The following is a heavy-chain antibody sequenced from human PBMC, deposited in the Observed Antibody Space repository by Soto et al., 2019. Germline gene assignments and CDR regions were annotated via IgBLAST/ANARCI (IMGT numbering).Heavy chain of an antibody. CDR3: ARGDYGDYLLGY. CDR1: GGSISSGGYY. J-gene: IGHJ4*02. D-gene: IGHD4-17*01. V-gene: IGHV4-31*03. Sequence: SETLSLTCTVSGGSISSGGYYWSWIRQHPGKGLEWIGYIYYSGSTYYNPSLKSRVTISVDTSKNQFSLKLSAVTAADTAVYYCARGDYGDYLLGYWGQGTLVTVSS. CDR2: IYYSGST.